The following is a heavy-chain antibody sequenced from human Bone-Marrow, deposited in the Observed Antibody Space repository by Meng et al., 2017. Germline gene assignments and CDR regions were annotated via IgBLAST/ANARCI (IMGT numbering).Heavy chain of an antibody. CDR2: IWYDGSNK. CDR1: GVTFSSYG. V-gene: IGHV3-33*01. Sequence: GESLKISCAASGVTFSSYGMHWVRQAPGKGLEWVAVIWYDGSNKYYADSVKGRFTISSDNSKNTLYLQMNSLRAEDTAVYYCARGDTLAAPDGPGFWGQGTLVTVSS. CDR3: ARGDTLAAPDGPGF. D-gene: IGHD6-6*01. J-gene: IGHJ4*02.